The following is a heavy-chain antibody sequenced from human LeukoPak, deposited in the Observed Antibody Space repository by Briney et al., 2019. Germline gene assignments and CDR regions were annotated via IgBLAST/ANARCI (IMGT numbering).Heavy chain of an antibody. J-gene: IGHJ4*02. D-gene: IGHD2-15*01. V-gene: IGHV4-34*01. CDR3: ARGRLGYCSGGSCPLGYFDY. Sequence: PSETLSLTCAVYGGSFSAYYWSWIRQSPGKGLEWIGEINHSGSTNYNPSLKSRVTISVDTSKNQFSLKLSSVTAADTAVYYCARGRLGYCSGGSCPLGYFDYRGQGTLVTVSS. CDR1: GGSFSAYY. CDR2: INHSGST.